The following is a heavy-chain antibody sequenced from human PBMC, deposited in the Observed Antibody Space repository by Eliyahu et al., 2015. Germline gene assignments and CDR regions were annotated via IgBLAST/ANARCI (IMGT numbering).Heavy chain of an antibody. J-gene: IGHJ4*02. D-gene: IGHD3-10*01. CDR3: AHRLYYXGSGFDY. CDR2: XYWDDDK. Sequence: LEWLALXYWDDDKXYSPSLKSRLTITKDTXKNQXVLRMTDMDPVDTATYYCAHRLYYXGSGFDYWGQGTLVTVSS. V-gene: IGHV2-5*02.